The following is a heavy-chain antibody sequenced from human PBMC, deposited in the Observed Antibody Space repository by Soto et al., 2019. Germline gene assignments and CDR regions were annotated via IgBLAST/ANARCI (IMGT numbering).Heavy chain of an antibody. J-gene: IGHJ6*02. V-gene: IGHV1-69*06. D-gene: IGHD3-9*01. CDR1: GGTFSSYA. CDR2: IIPIFGTA. CDR3: ARREYYDILTGYRAPRNGMDV. Sequence: SVKVSCKASGGTFSSYAISWVRQAPGQGLEWMGGIIPIFGTANYAQKFQGRVTITADKSTSTAYMELSSLRSEDTAVYYCARREYYDILTGYRAPRNGMDVWGQGTTVTVSS.